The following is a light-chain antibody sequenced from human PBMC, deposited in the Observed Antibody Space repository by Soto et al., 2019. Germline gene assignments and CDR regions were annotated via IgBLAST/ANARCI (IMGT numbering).Light chain of an antibody. CDR3: QHYGTLPLS. Sequence: EIVLTQSTATLSLSPGEGVTLSCSASQSVGSYLAWYQQKLGQAPRFLIYDASKRATGIPARFSGSGSGTVFTLTINSLEPEDVAVYYCQHYGTLPLSFCRGTKVDI. CDR1: QSVGSY. V-gene: IGKV3-11*01. CDR2: DAS. J-gene: IGKJ4*01.